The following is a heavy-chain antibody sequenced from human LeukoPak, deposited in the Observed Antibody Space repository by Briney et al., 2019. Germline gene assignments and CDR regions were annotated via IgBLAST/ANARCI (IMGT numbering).Heavy chain of an antibody. CDR3: AKDGYSSSWYNAEYFQH. V-gene: IGHV3-23*01. D-gene: IGHD6-13*01. CDR1: GFTFSTYA. CDR2: ISGSGDST. J-gene: IGHJ1*01. Sequence: GGSLRLSCAASGFTFSTYAVNWVRQAPGKGLEWVSTISGSGDSTYYADSVKGRFTISRDNSKNTLYLQMNSLRAEDTAVYYCAKDGYSSSWYNAEYFQHWGQGTLVTVSS.